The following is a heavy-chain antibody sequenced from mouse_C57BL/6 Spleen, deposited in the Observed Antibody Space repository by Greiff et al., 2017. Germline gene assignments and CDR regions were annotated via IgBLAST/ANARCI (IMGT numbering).Heavy chain of an antibody. CDR1: GYTFTSYW. D-gene: IGHD2-5*01. J-gene: IGHJ2*01. CDR3: ARGGYSNYVFDY. V-gene: IGHV1-52*01. Sequence: QVQLQQPGAELVRPGSSVKLSCKASGYTFTSYWMHWVKQRPIQGLEWIGNIDPSDSETHYNQKFKDKATLTVDKSSSTAYMQLSSLTSEDSAVYYCARGGYSNYVFDYWGQGTTLTVSS. CDR2: IDPSDSET.